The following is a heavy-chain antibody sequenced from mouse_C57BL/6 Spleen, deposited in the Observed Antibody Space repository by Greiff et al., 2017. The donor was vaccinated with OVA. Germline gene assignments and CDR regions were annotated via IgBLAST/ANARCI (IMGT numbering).Heavy chain of an antibody. CDR3: TTGTVLRGPWFAY. CDR1: GFNIKDYY. V-gene: IGHV14-1*01. D-gene: IGHD1-1*01. J-gene: IGHJ3*01. Sequence: VQLQQSGAELVRPGASVKLSCTASGFNIKDYYMHWVKQRPEQGLEWIGRIDPEDGDTEYAPKFQGKATMTADTSSNTAYLQLSSLTSEDTAVYYCTTGTVLRGPWFAYCGQGTLVTVSA. CDR2: IDPEDGDT.